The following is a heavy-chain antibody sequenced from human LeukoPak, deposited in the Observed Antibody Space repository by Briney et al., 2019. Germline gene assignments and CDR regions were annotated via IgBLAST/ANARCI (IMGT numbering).Heavy chain of an antibody. CDR3: ARDPLRVAGTGRFFDL. CDR2: ISTSGSPI. V-gene: IGHV3-48*03. Sequence: GGSLRLSCATSGFTFSSYEMNWVRQAPRKGLEWVSYISTSGSPIYYADSVKGRFTISRDNAKNSLFLQMNSLRAEDTAIYCCARDPLRVAGTGRFFDLWGRGTLVTVSS. CDR1: GFTFSSYE. D-gene: IGHD6-19*01. J-gene: IGHJ2*01.